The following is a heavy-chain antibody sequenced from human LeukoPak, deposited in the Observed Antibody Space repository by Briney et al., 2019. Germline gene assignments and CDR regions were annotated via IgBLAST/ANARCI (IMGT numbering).Heavy chain of an antibody. J-gene: IGHJ4*02. CDR2: IYYSGST. CDR3: ARGGGYDYVWGSYRYGGSFDY. CDR1: GGSISSGGYY. Sequence: SETLSLTCTVSGGSISSGGYYWSWIRQHPGKGLEWIGYIYYSGSTYYNPSLKSRVTISVDTSKNQFSLKLSSVTAADPAVYYCARGGGYDYVWGSYRYGGSFDYWGQGTLVTVSS. D-gene: IGHD3-16*02. V-gene: IGHV4-31*03.